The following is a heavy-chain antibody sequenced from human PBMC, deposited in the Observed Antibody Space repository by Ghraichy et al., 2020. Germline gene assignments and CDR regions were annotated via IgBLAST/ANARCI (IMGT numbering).Heavy chain of an antibody. Sequence: GSLRLSCAASGFTFSSYSMNWVRQAPGKGLEWVSSISSSSSYIYYADSVKGRFTISRDNAKNSLYLQMNSLRAEDTAVYYCARGIPRDSGSYEVYYWGQGTLVTVSS. CDR1: GFTFSSYS. D-gene: IGHD1-26*01. CDR2: ISSSSSYI. V-gene: IGHV3-21*01. J-gene: IGHJ4*02. CDR3: ARGIPRDSGSYEVYY.